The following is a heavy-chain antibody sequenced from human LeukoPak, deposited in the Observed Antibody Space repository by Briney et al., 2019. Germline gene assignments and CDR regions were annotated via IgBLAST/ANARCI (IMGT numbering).Heavy chain of an antibody. V-gene: IGHV3-23*01. J-gene: IGHJ6*02. D-gene: IGHD2-21*02. CDR3: AKDSGGGDWVNYYGMDV. Sequence: GGSLRLSCAASGFTFSSYAMSWVRQAPGKGLEWVSAISGSGGSTYYADSVKGRFTISRDNSKNTLYLQMNSLRAEDTAVYYCAKDSGGGDWVNYYGMDVWGQGTMVTVSS. CDR1: GFTFSSYA. CDR2: ISGSGGST.